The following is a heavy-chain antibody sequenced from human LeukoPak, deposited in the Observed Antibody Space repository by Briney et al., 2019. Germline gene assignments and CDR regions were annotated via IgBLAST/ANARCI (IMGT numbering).Heavy chain of an antibody. J-gene: IGHJ4*02. V-gene: IGHV4-59*12. CDR1: GGSISSYY. D-gene: IGHD1-1*01. Sequence: SSETLSLTCTVSGGSISSYYWSWIRQPPGKGLEWIGYIYYSGSTYYNPSLKSRVTISVDTSKNQFSLKLSSVTAADTAVYYCARVSLERLIDYWGQGTLVTVSS. CDR3: ARVSLERLIDY. CDR2: IYYSGST.